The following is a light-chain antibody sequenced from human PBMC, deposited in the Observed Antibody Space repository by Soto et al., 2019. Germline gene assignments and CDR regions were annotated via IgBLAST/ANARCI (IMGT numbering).Light chain of an antibody. CDR3: AAWDDSLTGPV. Sequence: QSVLTQPPSASGTPGQRVTISCSGSRSNIGSNTVNWYQQLPGAAPKLLIYSTNQRPSGVPDRFSASKSGTSVSLAISGLQSEDEADYYCAAWDDSLTGPVFGGGTKVTVL. CDR2: STN. CDR1: RSNIGSNT. V-gene: IGLV1-44*01. J-gene: IGLJ2*01.